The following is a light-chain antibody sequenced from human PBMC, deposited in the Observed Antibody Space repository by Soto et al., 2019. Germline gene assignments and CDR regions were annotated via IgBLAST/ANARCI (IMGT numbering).Light chain of an antibody. CDR2: GAS. J-gene: IGKJ2*01. CDR3: QQYGRSPPFT. Sequence: LVLTQSPGTLSLSPGERATLSCRASQSVSSTYIAWYQQNPGQAPRLLIYGASSRATGIPDRFSGSGSGTDFTLTISRREPEDFAVYFCQQYGRSPPFTFGQGTKVEIK. CDR1: QSVSSTY. V-gene: IGKV3-20*01.